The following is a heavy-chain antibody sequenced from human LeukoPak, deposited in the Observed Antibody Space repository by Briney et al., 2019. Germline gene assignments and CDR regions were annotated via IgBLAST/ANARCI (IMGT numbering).Heavy chain of an antibody. Sequence: GGSLRLSCAASGFTFSDYHMSWIRQAPGKGLEWVSYVSSSGSTIYYADSVKGRFTISRDNAKNSLYLQMNSLRAEDTAVYYCARVRYCSGGSCYNYFDYWGQGTLVTVSS. CDR1: GFTFSDYH. CDR3: ARVRYCSGGSCYNYFDY. CDR2: VSSSGSTI. V-gene: IGHV3-11*01. J-gene: IGHJ4*02. D-gene: IGHD2-15*01.